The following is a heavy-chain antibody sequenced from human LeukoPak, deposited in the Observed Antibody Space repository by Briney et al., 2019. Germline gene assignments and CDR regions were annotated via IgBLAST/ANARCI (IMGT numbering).Heavy chain of an antibody. Sequence: ASVKVSCKASGFTSSDSAVQWVRQARGQSPEWIGYIVVGSGSTVYAQKFQQRVTMTRDLSTYTAYMELSSLRSEDTAVYYCAADQAPTDPYMWVDPWGQGTQVIVSS. J-gene: IGHJ5*02. CDR2: IVVGSGST. V-gene: IGHV1-58*01. CDR3: AADQAPTDPYMWVDP. D-gene: IGHD2-21*02. CDR1: GFTSSDSA.